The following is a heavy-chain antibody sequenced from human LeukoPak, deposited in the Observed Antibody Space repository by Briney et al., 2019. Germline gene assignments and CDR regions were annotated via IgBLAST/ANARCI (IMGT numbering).Heavy chain of an antibody. V-gene: IGHV5-51*01. J-gene: IGHJ4*02. CDR1: GCIFTSYW. CDR2: IYPGESDT. D-gene: IGHD3-22*01. CDR3: ARQVPVVGYYDSSGYDY. Sequence: GESLQISCEGAGCIFTSYWIGWGRQVPGKGLEWMGIIYPGESDTRCSPSFQGQVTISADKSISTAYLQWSSLKASDTAMYYCARQVPVVGYYDSSGYDYWGQGTLVTVSS.